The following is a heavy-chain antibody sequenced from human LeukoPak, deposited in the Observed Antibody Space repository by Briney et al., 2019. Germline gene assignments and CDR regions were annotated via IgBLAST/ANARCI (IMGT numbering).Heavy chain of an antibody. Sequence: ASVKVSCKASGYTFTGYYMHWVRQAPGQWLEWMGWINPNSGGTNYAQKFQGRVTVTRDTSISTAYMELSRLRSDDTAAYYCASWRYYDSSGPGGPWGQGTLVTVSS. CDR1: GYTFTGYY. D-gene: IGHD3-22*01. J-gene: IGHJ5*02. CDR2: INPNSGGT. CDR3: ASWRYYDSSGPGGP. V-gene: IGHV1-2*02.